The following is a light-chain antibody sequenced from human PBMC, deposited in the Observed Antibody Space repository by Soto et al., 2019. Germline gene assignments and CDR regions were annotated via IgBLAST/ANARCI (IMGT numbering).Light chain of an antibody. J-gene: IGLJ1*01. CDR2: DVS. CDR3: GSYASSSTLYV. CDR1: SSDVGGYNY. Sequence: QSALTQPASVSGSPGQSITISCTGTSSDVGGYNYVSWYQQHSGKAPKLMIYDVSNRPSGVSNRFSGSKSGNTASLTISGRQAEDEADYYCGSYASSSTLYVFGTGTKLTVL. V-gene: IGLV2-14*01.